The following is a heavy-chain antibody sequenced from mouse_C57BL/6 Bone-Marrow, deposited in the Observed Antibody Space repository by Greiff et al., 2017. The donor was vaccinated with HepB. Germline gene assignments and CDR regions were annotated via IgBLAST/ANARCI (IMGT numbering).Heavy chain of an antibody. CDR3: THYYGSSYVDY. D-gene: IGHD1-1*01. CDR2: IDPEDGDT. J-gene: IGHJ2*01. CDR1: GFNIKDYY. Sequence: EVQGVESGAELVRPGASVKLSCTASGFNIKDYYMHWVKQRPEQGLEWIGRIDPEDGDTEYAPKFQGKATMTADTSSNTAHLQLSSLTSEDTAVYYCTHYYGSSYVDYWGQGTTLTVSS. V-gene: IGHV14-1*01.